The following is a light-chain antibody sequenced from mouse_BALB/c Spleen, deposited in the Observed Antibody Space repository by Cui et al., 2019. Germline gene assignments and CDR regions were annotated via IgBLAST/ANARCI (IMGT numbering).Light chain of an antibody. Sequence: QIVLTHTRALMSASTGEKVTMTCSASSSVSYMYWYQQKPRSSPKPWIYLTSNLASGVPARFSGSGSGTSYSLTISSMEAEDAATYYCQQWSSNPYTFGGGTKLEIK. CDR1: SSVSY. CDR2: LTS. J-gene: IGKJ2*01. V-gene: IGKV4-68*01. CDR3: QQWSSNPYT.